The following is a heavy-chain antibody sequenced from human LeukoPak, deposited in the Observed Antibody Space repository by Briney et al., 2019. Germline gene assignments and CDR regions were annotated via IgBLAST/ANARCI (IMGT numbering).Heavy chain of an antibody. D-gene: IGHD2-2*01. CDR1: GYTFTSYY. J-gene: IGHJ6*03. CDR2: INPSGGST. Sequence: DSLKLSCTASGYTFTSYYMHWVRQPPGPGLELMGIINPSGGSTSYSQKFQGRVTMTRDMSTSTVYMELSSLRSEGTAVYYCARHRFQLLGRSSYYYYMYVWGKGTTVTGSS. CDR3: ARHRFQLLGRSSYYYYMYV. V-gene: IGHV1-46*01.